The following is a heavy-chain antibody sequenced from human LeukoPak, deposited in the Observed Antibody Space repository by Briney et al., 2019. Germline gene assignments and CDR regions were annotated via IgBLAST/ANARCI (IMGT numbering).Heavy chain of an antibody. Sequence: KSSETLSLTCTVSGVSLSSDYWSWIRQPPGKGLEWIGSIYYSGSTNYNPSLKSRVTISVDTSKNQFSLKLSSVTAADTAVYYCARQKDSGTYPFDYWGQGTLVTVSS. CDR3: ARQKDSGTYPFDY. CDR1: GVSLSSDY. V-gene: IGHV4-59*08. CDR2: IYYSGST. J-gene: IGHJ4*02. D-gene: IGHD1-26*01.